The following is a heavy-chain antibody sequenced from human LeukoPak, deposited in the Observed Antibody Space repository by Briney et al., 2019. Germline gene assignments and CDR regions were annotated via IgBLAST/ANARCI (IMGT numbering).Heavy chain of an antibody. J-gene: IGHJ4*02. D-gene: IGHD3-22*01. CDR1: GFSFGSYS. CDR3: ARLRRNTDSSGFFYYYDY. V-gene: IGHV3-21*06. Sequence: GGSLRLSCAASGFSFGSYSFNWVRQAPGKGLEWVSSINTVSSYIYYADSLKGRFTISRDNAKNSVYLQMDSLRDEDSAVYYCARLRRNTDSSGFFYYYDYWGQGTLVTVSS. CDR2: INTVSSYI.